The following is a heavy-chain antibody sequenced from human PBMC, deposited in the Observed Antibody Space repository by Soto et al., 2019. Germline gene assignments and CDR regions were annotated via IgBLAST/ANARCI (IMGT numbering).Heavy chain of an antibody. V-gene: IGHV3-66*01. Sequence: EVQLVESGGGLVQPGGSLRLSCAASGFTVSNNYMRWVRQAPGKGLAWVSVIYSGGSTYYADSVKGRFTISRDKSQNTRCLRINSLRAEDGAVYYCARDVEVWGRGTTVTVSS. J-gene: IGHJ6*04. CDR3: ARDVEV. CDR2: IYSGGST. CDR1: GFTVSNNY.